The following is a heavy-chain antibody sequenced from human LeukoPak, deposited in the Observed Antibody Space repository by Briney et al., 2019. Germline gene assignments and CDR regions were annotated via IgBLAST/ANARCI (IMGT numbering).Heavy chain of an antibody. D-gene: IGHD5-18*01. V-gene: IGHV3-48*04. J-gene: IGHJ4*02. CDR2: ISSSSSTI. CDR3: ARGALGYSYGLDY. Sequence: GGSLRLSCAATGFTFSSYSMNWVRQAPGKGLEWVSYISSSSSTIYYADSVKGRFTISRDNAKNSLYLQMNSLRAEDTAVYYCARGALGYSYGLDYWGQGTLVTVSS. CDR1: GFTFSSYS.